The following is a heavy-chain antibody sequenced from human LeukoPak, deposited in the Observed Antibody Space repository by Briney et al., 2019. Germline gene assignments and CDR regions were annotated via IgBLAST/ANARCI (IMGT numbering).Heavy chain of an antibody. CDR3: ARQGVVGATGFHY. D-gene: IGHD1-26*01. CDR1: GVSISSISYD. Sequence: SETLSLTCSVSGVSISSISYDWGWLRQRRGKGLEWIGNIYSSGSTYNNPCRESRFIKTVETAKNQFSLKLTSVTAADTAVYYCARQGVVGATGFHYWGQGTLVTVSS. J-gene: IGHJ4*02. CDR2: IYSSGST. V-gene: IGHV4-39*01.